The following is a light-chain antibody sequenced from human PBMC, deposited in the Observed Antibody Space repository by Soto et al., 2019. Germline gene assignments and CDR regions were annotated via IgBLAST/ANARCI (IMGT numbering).Light chain of an antibody. CDR3: QQRDIWPWT. CDR2: DAS. CDR1: QSVNRY. V-gene: IGKV3-11*01. Sequence: EVVLTHSPATLSVSPGERATLSCWASQSVNRYLVWYQQKPGQAPRLLMYDASKRATGIPARISGSGSGTDFTLTISSLEPEDFAVYYCQQRDIWPWTFGQGTKVDI. J-gene: IGKJ1*01.